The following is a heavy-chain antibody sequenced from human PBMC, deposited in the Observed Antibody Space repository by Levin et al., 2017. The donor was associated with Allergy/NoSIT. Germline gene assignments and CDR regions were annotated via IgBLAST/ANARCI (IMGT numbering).Heavy chain of an antibody. D-gene: IGHD3-22*01. Sequence: SETLSLTCTVSGGSISNYYWSWIRQPPGMRLEWIGYIYYSGSTSYNPSLQRLVTISVVTSKNKFTMKLSYVTAADTAVYYCERITHYDDGSSDYDPGYYFDYWGQGALVTVSS. CDR2: IYYSGST. J-gene: IGHJ4*02. CDR3: ERITHYDDGSSDYDPGYYFDY. CDR1: GGSISNYY. V-gene: IGHV4-59*01.